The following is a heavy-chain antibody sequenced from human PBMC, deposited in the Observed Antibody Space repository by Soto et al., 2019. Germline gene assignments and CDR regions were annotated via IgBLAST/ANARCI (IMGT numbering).Heavy chain of an antibody. V-gene: IGHV1-69*13. CDR2: IIPIFGTA. D-gene: IGHD5-12*01. CDR3: ARGSTLDSERPQLIDSGYDYFDY. CDR1: GGTFSSYA. J-gene: IGHJ4*02. Sequence: ASVKVSCKASGGTFSSYAISWVRQAPGQGLEWMGGIIPIFGTANYAQKFQGRVTITADESTSTAYMELSSLRSEDTAVYYCARGSTLDSERPQLIDSGYDYFDYWGQGTLVTVSS.